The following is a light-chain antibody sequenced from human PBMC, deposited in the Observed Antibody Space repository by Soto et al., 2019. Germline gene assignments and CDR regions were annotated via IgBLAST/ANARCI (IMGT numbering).Light chain of an antibody. Sequence: ENVLTQSPGTLSLSPGERATLSCRASQSVTSSYLAWYQQKPGQAPRLLIYSASSRATGVPDRFSGSGSGTDFTLTISSLEPEDIAVYYCQQRSNWRVTFGGGTKVDIK. CDR3: QQRSNWRVT. J-gene: IGKJ4*01. CDR2: SAS. CDR1: QSVTSSY. V-gene: IGKV3D-20*02.